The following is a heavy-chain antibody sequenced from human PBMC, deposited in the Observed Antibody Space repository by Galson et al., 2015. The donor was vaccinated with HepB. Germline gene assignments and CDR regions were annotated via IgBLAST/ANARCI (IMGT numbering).Heavy chain of an antibody. CDR1: GFTFINYA. J-gene: IGHJ6*02. CDR3: VRDQFESIFGVFLGYGLDV. Sequence: SLRLSCAASGFTFINYAMSWVRQAPGKGLEWVSSISGRGVGTTYYADSVKGRFTISRDNSKNTLYLQMNSLRVEDTAVYYCVRDQFESIFGVFLGYGLDVWGQGTTVTVSS. D-gene: IGHD3-3*01. CDR2: ISGRGVGT. V-gene: IGHV3-23*01.